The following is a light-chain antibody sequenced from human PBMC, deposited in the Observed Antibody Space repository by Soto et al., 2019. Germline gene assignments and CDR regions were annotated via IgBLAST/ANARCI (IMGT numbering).Light chain of an antibody. CDR2: EVS. CDR1: SNGVGGYKF. Sequence: QSVLTQPASVSGSAGQSITISCTGTSNGVGGYKFVSWYQQHPGKAPKLMIYEVSNRPSGVSNRFSGSKSGYMASLTISGLQAEDEADYYCSSYTSSGTLVFGAGTKVTVL. V-gene: IGLV2-14*01. CDR3: SSYTSSGTLV. J-gene: IGLJ1*01.